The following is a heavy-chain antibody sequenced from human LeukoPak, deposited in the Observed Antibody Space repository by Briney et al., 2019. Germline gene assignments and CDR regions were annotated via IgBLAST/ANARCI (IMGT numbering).Heavy chain of an antibody. D-gene: IGHD6-13*01. Sequence: PGGSLRLSCAASGFTFSSYWMSWVRQAPGKGLEWVANIKQDGSEQYYVDSVKGRFTISRDNAKISLYLQMNSLRAEDTAVYYCARRFSSSWFDYWGQGTLVTVSS. V-gene: IGHV3-7*01. CDR2: IKQDGSEQ. CDR1: GFTFSSYW. CDR3: ARRFSSSWFDY. J-gene: IGHJ4*02.